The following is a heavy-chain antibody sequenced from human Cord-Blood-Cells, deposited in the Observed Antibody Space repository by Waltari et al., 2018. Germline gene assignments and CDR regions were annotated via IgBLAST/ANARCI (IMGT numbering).Heavy chain of an antibody. CDR2: IYYGGST. CDR3: ARRLRYFDWLSQGWYFDL. CDR1: GGSISSSRYY. J-gene: IGHJ2*01. D-gene: IGHD3-9*01. Sequence: QLQLQESGPGLVKPSATLSLTCTVSGGSISSSRYYWGWIRHPPGKGLEWIGSIYYGGSTSYNPSLKSRVTISVDTSKNQFSLKLSSVTAADTAVYYCARRLRYFDWLSQGWYFDLWGRGTLVTVSS. V-gene: IGHV4-39*01.